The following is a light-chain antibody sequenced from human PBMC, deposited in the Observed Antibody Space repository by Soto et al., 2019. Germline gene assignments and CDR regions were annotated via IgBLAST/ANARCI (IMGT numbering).Light chain of an antibody. J-gene: IGLJ1*01. CDR3: AVWDDSLNGHV. Sequence: QSALSQPPSASGTPGQTVTISCSGSSSNIGTSSVHWYKHLPGTARKPLIYTNDQRPSGVPDRFSGSKSGTSASLAISGLQSEDEADYYCAVWDDSLNGHVFGAGTKVTVL. CDR2: TND. V-gene: IGLV1-44*01. CDR1: SSNIGTSS.